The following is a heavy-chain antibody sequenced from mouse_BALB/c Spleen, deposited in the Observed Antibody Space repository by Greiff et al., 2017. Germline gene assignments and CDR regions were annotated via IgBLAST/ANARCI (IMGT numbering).Heavy chain of an antibody. D-gene: IGHD2-4*01. V-gene: IGHV5-17*02. J-gene: IGHJ2*01. CDR3: ARSRSTMITTGFDY. Sequence: EVKLQESGGGLVQPGGSRKLSCAASGFTFSSFGMHWVRQAPEKGLEWVAYISSGSSTIYYADTVKGRFTISRDNPKNTLFLQMTSLRSEDTAMYFCARSRSTMITTGFDYWGQGTTLTVSS. CDR1: GFTFSSFG. CDR2: ISSGSSTI.